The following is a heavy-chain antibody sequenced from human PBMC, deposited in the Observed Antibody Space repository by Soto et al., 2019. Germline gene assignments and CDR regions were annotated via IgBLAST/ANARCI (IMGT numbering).Heavy chain of an antibody. CDR2: IYYSGST. V-gene: IGHV4-31*03. CDR3: ARASIVVVVAAEYWFDP. D-gene: IGHD2-15*01. Sequence: SETLSLTCTVSGFTISSGGYYWSWIRQHPGKGLEWIGYIYYSGSTYYNPSLKSRVTISVDTSKNQFSLKLSSVTAADTAVYYCARASIVVVVAAEYWFDPWGQGTLVTVSS. CDR1: GFTISSGGYY. J-gene: IGHJ5*02.